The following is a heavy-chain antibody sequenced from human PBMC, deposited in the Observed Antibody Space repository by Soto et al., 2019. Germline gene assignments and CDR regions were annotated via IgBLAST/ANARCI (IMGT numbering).Heavy chain of an antibody. J-gene: IGHJ2*01. CDR2: ISGSGGST. CDR3: AKKGSPSGDNKNWYFDL. Sequence: GSLRLSCAASGFTFSSYAMSWVRQAPGKGLEWVSAISGSGGSTYYADSVKGRFTISRDNSKNTLYLQMNSLRAEDTAVYYCAKKGSPSGDNKNWYFDLWGRGTLVTVSS. V-gene: IGHV3-23*01. D-gene: IGHD1-26*01. CDR1: GFTFSSYA.